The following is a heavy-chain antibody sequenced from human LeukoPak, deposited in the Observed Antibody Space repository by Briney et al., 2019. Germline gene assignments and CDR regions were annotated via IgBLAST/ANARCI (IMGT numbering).Heavy chain of an antibody. Sequence: GSVKVTCKASGYTFTSYDISGVRQAPGQGLEWMGWISCYNGNTNYAQKVQGRVTMTADTSTSTAYMELRCLRSDDTAVYYCARNSKVTPDYYYYYMDVWGKGTTVTVSS. CDR1: GYTFTSYD. D-gene: IGHD2-21*02. J-gene: IGHJ6*03. CDR2: ISCYNGNT. V-gene: IGHV1-18*01. CDR3: ARNSKVTPDYYYYYMDV.